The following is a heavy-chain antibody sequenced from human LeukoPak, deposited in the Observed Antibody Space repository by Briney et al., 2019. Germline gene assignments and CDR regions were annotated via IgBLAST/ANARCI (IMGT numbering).Heavy chain of an antibody. J-gene: IGHJ6*02. V-gene: IGHV3-23*01. CDR2: ITGSGGDT. CDR1: GFTFSSYA. Sequence: GGSLRLSCAASGFTFSSYAMNWVRQAPGKGLEWVSAITGSGGDTHYADSVEGRFTISRDNSKNTLYLQMNSLRAEDTAVYYCARDAGSRGMDVWGQGTTVTVSS. CDR3: ARDAGSRGMDV.